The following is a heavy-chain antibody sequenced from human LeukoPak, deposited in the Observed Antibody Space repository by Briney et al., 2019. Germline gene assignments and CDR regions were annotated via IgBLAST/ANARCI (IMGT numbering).Heavy chain of an antibody. D-gene: IGHD1-1*01. CDR2: IKSDGSST. CDR3: ARAYNSHFDY. V-gene: IGHV3-74*01. Sequence: GGSLRLSCAASGFTFSSYWMHWVRQAPGKGLVCVSRIKSDGSSTSYADSVKGRFTISRDDAKNTLYLQMNSLRAEDTAVYYCARAYNSHFDYWGQGALVTVPS. J-gene: IGHJ4*02. CDR1: GFTFSSYW.